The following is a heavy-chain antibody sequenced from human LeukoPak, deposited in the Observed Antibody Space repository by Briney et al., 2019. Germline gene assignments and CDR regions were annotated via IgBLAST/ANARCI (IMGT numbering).Heavy chain of an antibody. CDR3: AKAAFSRTSYFDY. CDR2: ISGSGGNT. Sequence: GGSLRLSCAASGFTFSTYTMSWVRQAPGKGLEWVSAISGSGGNTYYADSVKGRFTISRDNSKNTLYLQMDSLRADDTAVYYCAKAAFSRTSYFDYWGQGTLVSVSS. V-gene: IGHV3-23*01. J-gene: IGHJ4*02. CDR1: GFTFSTYT. D-gene: IGHD3-3*02.